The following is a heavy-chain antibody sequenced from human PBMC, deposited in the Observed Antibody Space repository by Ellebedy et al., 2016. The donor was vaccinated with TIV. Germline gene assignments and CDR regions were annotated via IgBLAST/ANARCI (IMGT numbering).Heavy chain of an antibody. J-gene: IGHJ4*02. D-gene: IGHD3-22*01. Sequence: MPSETLSLTCTVSGVSIRSYYWSWIRQHPGKGPEWIGSIYYSGSTNYNPSLKSRVTISGDMSKNQFSLKLTSVTAADTAVYYCARISGHDYDSSGYYIPYFDYWGQGTLVTVSS. CDR3: ARISGHDYDSSGYYIPYFDY. CDR2: IYYSGST. V-gene: IGHV4-59*01. CDR1: GVSIRSYY.